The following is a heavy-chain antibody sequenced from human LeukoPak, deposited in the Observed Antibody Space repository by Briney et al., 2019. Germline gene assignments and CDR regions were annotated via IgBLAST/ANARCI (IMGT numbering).Heavy chain of an antibody. V-gene: IGHV3-74*01. D-gene: IGHD3-22*01. CDR1: GFTLSSYW. J-gene: IGHJ4*02. Sequence: AGGSLRLSCAASGFTLSSYWMHWVRQAPGKGLVWVSRINSDGSSTSYADSVKGRFTISRDNAKNTLYLQMNSLRAEDTAVYYCARGLYDSSGYLSYWGQGTLVTVSS. CDR2: INSDGSST. CDR3: ARGLYDSSGYLSY.